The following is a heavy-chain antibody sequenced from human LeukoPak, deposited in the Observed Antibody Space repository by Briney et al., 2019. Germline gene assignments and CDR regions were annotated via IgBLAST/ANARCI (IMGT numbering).Heavy chain of an antibody. CDR2: MNPNSGNT. V-gene: IGHV1-8*03. CDR1: GYTFNKYV. J-gene: IGHJ4*02. CDR3: ATHRGVGATFYFDY. Sequence: ASVKVSCKASGYTFNKYVITWVRQAPGQGLEWMGWMNPNSGNTGYAQKFQGRVTITRNTSISTAYMELSSLRSEDTAVYYCATHRGVGATFYFDYWGQGTLVTVSS. D-gene: IGHD1-26*01.